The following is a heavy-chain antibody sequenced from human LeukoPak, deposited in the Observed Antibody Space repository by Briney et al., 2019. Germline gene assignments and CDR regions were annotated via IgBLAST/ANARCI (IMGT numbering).Heavy chain of an antibody. D-gene: IGHD5-12*01. Sequence: GGSLRLSCAASGFTFSSYEMNWVRQAPGKGLEWVSYISSSGSNIYYADSVKGRFTISRDNAKNSLYRQMNSLRAEDTAVYHCARLSIVATIPYYYYYGMAVWGKGTTVTVSS. CDR2: ISSSGSNI. J-gene: IGHJ6*04. CDR1: GFTFSSYE. CDR3: ARLSIVATIPYYYYYGMAV. V-gene: IGHV3-48*03.